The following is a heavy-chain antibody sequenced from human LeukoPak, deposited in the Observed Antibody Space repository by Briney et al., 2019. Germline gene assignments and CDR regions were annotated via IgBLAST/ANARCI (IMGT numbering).Heavy chain of an antibody. CDR1: GGIFSSYV. CDR2: INAYNGNT. D-gene: IGHD1-26*01. CDR3: ARKRIVGDTTGFQYYYYYMDV. Sequence: ASVKVSCKASGGIFSSYVISWVRQAPGQGLEWMGGINAYNGNTNYAQKLQGRVTMNTDTSTSTAYRELRSPKSDDTAVYYCARKRIVGDTTGFQYYYYYMDVWGKGTPVTVSS. J-gene: IGHJ6*03. V-gene: IGHV1-18*01.